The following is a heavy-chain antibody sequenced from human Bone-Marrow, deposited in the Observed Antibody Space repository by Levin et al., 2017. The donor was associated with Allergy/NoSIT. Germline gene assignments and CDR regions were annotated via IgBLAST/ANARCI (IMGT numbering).Heavy chain of an antibody. V-gene: IGHV4-59*01. CDR1: GGSISSYY. J-gene: IGHJ6*02. CDR2: IYYSGST. CDR3: ARGAGSSWSLYYYGMDV. D-gene: IGHD6-13*01. Sequence: SETLSLTCTVSGGSISSYYWSWIRQPPGKGLEWIGYIYYSGSTNYNPSLKSRVTISVDTSKNQFSLKLSSVTAADTAVYYCARGAGSSWSLYYYGMDVWGQGTTVTVSS.